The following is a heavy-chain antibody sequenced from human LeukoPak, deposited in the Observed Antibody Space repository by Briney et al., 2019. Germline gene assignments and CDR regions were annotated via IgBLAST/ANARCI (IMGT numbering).Heavy chain of an antibody. CDR1: GFTFSSYA. CDR2: ISGGSGST. J-gene: IGHJ4*02. V-gene: IGHV3-23*01. Sequence: GGSLRLSCAASGFTFSSYAMSWVRQAPGKGLAWVSAISGGSGSTYCADSVKGRFTISRDNSKNTLYLQMNSLRDEDTAVYYCAKHRYESGGYHSTDWGQGTLVTVSS. D-gene: IGHD3-22*01. CDR3: AKHRYESGGYHSTD.